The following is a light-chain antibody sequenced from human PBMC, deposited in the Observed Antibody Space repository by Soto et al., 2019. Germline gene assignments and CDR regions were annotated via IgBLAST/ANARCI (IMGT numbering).Light chain of an antibody. CDR1: QSVSNIY. Sequence: IVLTQSPGTLSMSPGERATLSCRASQSVSNIYVAWYQQKPGQAPSLLIYATSSRATGIPDRFSGSGSGTDFSLTISRLEPEDFAVYYCQQYGSSPITFGQGTRLEI. V-gene: IGKV3-20*01. CDR2: ATS. CDR3: QQYGSSPIT. J-gene: IGKJ5*01.